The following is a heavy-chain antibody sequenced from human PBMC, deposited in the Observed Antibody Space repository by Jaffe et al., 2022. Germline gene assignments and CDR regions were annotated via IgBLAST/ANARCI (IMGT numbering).Heavy chain of an antibody. CDR1: GFTFSSYS. CDR3: ARTGIGGQGAYYFDY. Sequence: EVQLVESGGGLVKPGGSLRLSCAASGFTFSSYSMNWVRQAPGKGLEWVSSISSSSSYIYYADSVKGRFTISRDNAKNSLYLQMNSLRAEDTAVYYCARTGIGGQGAYYFDYWGQGTLVTVSS. J-gene: IGHJ4*02. CDR2: ISSSSSYI. D-gene: IGHD1-1*01. V-gene: IGHV3-21*01.